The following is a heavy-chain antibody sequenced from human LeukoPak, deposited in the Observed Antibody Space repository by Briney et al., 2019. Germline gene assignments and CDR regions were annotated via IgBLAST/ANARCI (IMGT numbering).Heavy chain of an antibody. Sequence: SQTLSLTCTVSGGSISSGDYYWSWIRQPPGKGLEWIGYIYYSGSTYYNPSLKSRLTISADTSKNQFSLMLSSVTAADTAVYYCARGNPTGGYCSSTSCRTVGDFDYWGQGTLVSVSS. J-gene: IGHJ4*02. CDR2: IYYSGST. CDR1: GGSISSGDYY. V-gene: IGHV4-30-4*01. CDR3: ARGNPTGGYCSSTSCRTVGDFDY. D-gene: IGHD2-2*01.